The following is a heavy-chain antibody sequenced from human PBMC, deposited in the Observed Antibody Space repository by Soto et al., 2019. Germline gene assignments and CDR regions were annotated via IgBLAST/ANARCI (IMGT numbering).Heavy chain of an antibody. CDR1: GGSISSSSYY. V-gene: IGHV4-39*01. CDR3: ARQPVYYDILTDLRKDAFDI. Sequence: QLQLQESGPGLVKPSETLSLTCTVSGGSISSSSYYWGWIRQPPGKGLEWIGSIYYSGSTYYNPSLKSRVTISVDTSKNQFSLHLSSVTAADTAVYYCARQPVYYDILTDLRKDAFDIWGQGTMVTVSS. D-gene: IGHD3-9*01. CDR2: IYYSGST. J-gene: IGHJ3*02.